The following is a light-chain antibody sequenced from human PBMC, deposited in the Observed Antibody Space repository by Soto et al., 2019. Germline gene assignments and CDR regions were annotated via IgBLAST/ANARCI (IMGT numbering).Light chain of an antibody. V-gene: IGKV1-27*01. CDR1: QDISNY. Sequence: DIQMTQSPSSLSASVGDRVTITCRASQDISNYLAWYQQKPGKVPKLLIYAASTLQSGVPSRFSGSGSGTDFTLTIVSLQPGDVATYYCQNYNSVPLTFGGGAKVEIK. CDR2: AAS. J-gene: IGKJ4*01. CDR3: QNYNSVPLT.